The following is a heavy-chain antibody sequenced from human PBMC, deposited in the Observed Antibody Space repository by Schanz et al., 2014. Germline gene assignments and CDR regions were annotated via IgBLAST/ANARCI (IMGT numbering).Heavy chain of an antibody. CDR1: GFTFRSYA. CDR3: ARDKGGYYPFDY. D-gene: IGHD3-22*01. Sequence: EVRLVESGGGLVQPGGSLRLSCAASGFTFRSYAMSWVRQAPGKGLEWVASVNTDGGGKFYVDSVKGRFTISRDNAKNSLYLQMNSLRAEDTAVEEVARDKGGYYPFDYWGQGSLVTVSS. V-gene: IGHV3-7*01. CDR2: VNTDGGGK. J-gene: IGHJ4*02.